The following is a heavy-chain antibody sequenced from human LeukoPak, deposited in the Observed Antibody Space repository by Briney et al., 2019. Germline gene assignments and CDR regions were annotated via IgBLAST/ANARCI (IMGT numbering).Heavy chain of an antibody. J-gene: IGHJ4*02. CDR2: IYSDTS. Sequence: GGSLRLSCAASGLTVSNNYMGWVRQAPGKGLEWVSLIYSDTSSYADSVKGRFTISRDNSKNTVYLHMNSLRAEDRAGYYCARLAAGGPSDYWGQGALVTVSS. CDR1: GLTVSNNY. V-gene: IGHV3-66*04. D-gene: IGHD6-13*01. CDR3: ARLAAGGPSDY.